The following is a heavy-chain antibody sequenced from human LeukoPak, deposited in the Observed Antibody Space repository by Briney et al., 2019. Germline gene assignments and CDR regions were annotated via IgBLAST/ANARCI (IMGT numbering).Heavy chain of an antibody. CDR3: AKDDDWGRFNH. V-gene: IGHV3-23*01. CDR2: ISPRGDIT. J-gene: IGHJ1*01. CDR1: GFIFRSHG. Sequence: GGTLRLSCAASGFIFRSHGMNWVRQAPGKGLEWVSGISPRGDITYYKDSVRGRFTISRDNFKNTVSLQLNSLRAEDTAMYYCAKDDDWGRFNHWGQGTLVTVSS. D-gene: IGHD3-16*01.